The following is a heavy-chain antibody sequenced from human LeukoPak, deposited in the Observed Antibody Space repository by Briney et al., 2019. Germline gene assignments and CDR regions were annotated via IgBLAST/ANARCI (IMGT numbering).Heavy chain of an antibody. V-gene: IGHV3-53*01. Sequence: GGSLRLSCAASGFTVSSNYMSWVRQAPGKGLEWVSVIYSGGSTYYADSVKGRFAISRDNSKNTLYLQMNSLRAEDTAVYYCARDRGAAAGYFDYWGQGTLVTVSS. CDR1: GFTVSSNY. J-gene: IGHJ4*02. D-gene: IGHD6-13*01. CDR2: IYSGGST. CDR3: ARDRGAAAGYFDY.